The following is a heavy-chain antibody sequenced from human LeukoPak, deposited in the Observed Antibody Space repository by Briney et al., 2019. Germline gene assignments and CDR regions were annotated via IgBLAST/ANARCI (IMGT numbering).Heavy chain of an antibody. Sequence: ASVKVSCKVSGYTLTELSMHWVRQAPGKGLEWMGGFDPEDGETIYAQKFQGRVTMTEDTSTDTAYMELSSLRSEDTAVYYCATGYNWNYGGDAFDIWGQGTMVTVSS. V-gene: IGHV1-24*01. CDR1: GYTLTELS. J-gene: IGHJ3*02. D-gene: IGHD1-7*01. CDR2: FDPEDGET. CDR3: ATGYNWNYGGDAFDI.